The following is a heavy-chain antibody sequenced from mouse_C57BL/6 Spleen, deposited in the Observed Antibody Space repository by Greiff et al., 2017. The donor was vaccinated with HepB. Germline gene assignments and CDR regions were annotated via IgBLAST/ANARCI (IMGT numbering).Heavy chain of an antibody. CDR1: GYTFTSYW. J-gene: IGHJ3*01. CDR2: IHPNSGST. CDR3: ARQTTPSYYSNYWFAY. D-gene: IGHD2-5*01. Sequence: QVQLQQPGAELVKPGASVKLSCKASGYTFTSYWMHWVKQRPGQGLEWIGMIHPNSGSTNYNEKFKSKATLTVDNSSSTAYMQLSSLTSEDSAVYYWARQTTPSYYSNYWFAYWGQGTLVTVSA. V-gene: IGHV1-64*01.